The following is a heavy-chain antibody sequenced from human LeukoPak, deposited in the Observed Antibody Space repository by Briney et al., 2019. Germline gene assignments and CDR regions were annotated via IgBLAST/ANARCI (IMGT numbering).Heavy chain of an antibody. CDR2: IIPIFGTA. CDR3: ARRASLYYDSSGYYGY. CDR1: GYTFTSNG. D-gene: IGHD3-22*01. V-gene: IGHV1-69*13. J-gene: IGHJ4*02. Sequence: SVKVSCKASGYTFTSNGISWVRQAPGQGLEWMGGIIPIFGTANYAQKFQGRVTITADESTSTAYMELSSLRSEDTAVYYCARRASLYYDSSGYYGYWGQGTLVTVSS.